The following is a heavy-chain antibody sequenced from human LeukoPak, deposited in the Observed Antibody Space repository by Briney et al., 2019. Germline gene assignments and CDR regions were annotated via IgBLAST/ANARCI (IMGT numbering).Heavy chain of an antibody. CDR3: ARGLREGGNKYYYYGMDV. CDR1: GFTFSSYA. Sequence: GGSLRLSCAASGFTFSSYAMSWVRQAPGKGLEWVSAISGSGGSTYYADSVKGRFTISRDNAKNSLYLQMNSLTTEDTALYYCARGLREGGNKYYYYGMDVWGQGTTVTVSS. V-gene: IGHV3-23*01. D-gene: IGHD4-23*01. CDR2: ISGSGGST. J-gene: IGHJ6*02.